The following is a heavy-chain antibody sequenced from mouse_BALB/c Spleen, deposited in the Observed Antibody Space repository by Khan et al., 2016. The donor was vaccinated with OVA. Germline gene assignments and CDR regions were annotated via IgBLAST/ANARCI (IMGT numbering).Heavy chain of an antibody. D-gene: IGHD2-4*01. CDR2: IWSGGNT. Sequence: QVQLKESGPGLVQPSQSLSITCTVSGFSLTTYGVHWVRQSPGKGLEWLGVIWSGGNTDYSAAFISRLSITKDNTKSQVFFKMNSLQANDTAIYYWARNYDYDEGLAYWGQGTLVTVSA. CDR3: ARNYDYDEGLAY. V-gene: IGHV2-2*02. CDR1: GFSLTTYG. J-gene: IGHJ3*01.